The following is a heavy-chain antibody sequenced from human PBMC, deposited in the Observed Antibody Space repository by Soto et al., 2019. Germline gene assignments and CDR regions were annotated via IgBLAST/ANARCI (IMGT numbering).Heavy chain of an antibody. Sequence: QVQLVQSGAEVKKPGSSVKVSCKASGGTFSSYTISWVRQAPGQGGEWVGRIIPILGIANYAQKFQGRVTITADKSTSTAYMELTSLRSEDTAVYYCAMEYCSSTSCYRDYWGQGTLVTVSS. CDR3: AMEYCSSTSCYRDY. CDR1: GGTFSSYT. J-gene: IGHJ4*02. V-gene: IGHV1-69*02. CDR2: IIPILGIA. D-gene: IGHD2-2*02.